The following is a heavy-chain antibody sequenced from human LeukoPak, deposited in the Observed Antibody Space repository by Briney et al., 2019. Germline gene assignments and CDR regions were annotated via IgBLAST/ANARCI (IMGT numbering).Heavy chain of an antibody. CDR1: GFAFNEAW. CDR3: NTAPSFFVIPQ. D-gene: IGHD3-16*02. J-gene: IGHJ4*02. Sequence: GGSLRLSCAASGFAFNEAWMNWVRQAPGKGLEWVGRIKSKTDGETTDYAAPVKGRFTISRDDSKDTLYLQMNSLRTEDTAVYYCNTAPSFFVIPQWGQGTLVTVSP. CDR2: IKSKTDGETT. V-gene: IGHV3-15*07.